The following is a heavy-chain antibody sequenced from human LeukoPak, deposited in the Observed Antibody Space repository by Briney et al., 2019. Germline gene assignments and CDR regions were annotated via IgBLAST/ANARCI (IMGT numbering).Heavy chain of an antibody. Sequence: PWGSLRLSCAASGFTFDNYAMHWVRQAPGKGLEWVSAISTTGGSTYYADSVKGRFTVSRDNSKNTLSLQMDSLRVEDTALYYCAKDWTTVVTPKGYYFDSWGQGTLVTV. CDR2: ISTTGGST. CDR3: AKDWTTVVTPKGYYFDS. CDR1: GFTFDNYA. V-gene: IGHV3-23*01. J-gene: IGHJ4*02. D-gene: IGHD4-23*01.